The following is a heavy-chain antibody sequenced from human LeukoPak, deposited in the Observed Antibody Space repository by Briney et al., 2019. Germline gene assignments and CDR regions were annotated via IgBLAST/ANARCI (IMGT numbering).Heavy chain of an antibody. Sequence: GGSLRLSCAASGFTFDDYAMHWVRQAPGKGLEWVSLISWDGGSTYYADSVKGRFTISRDNSKNPLYLQMNSLRAEDTALYYCAKDIHTYSYGYLDPWGQGTLVTVSS. CDR2: ISWDGGST. D-gene: IGHD5-18*01. J-gene: IGHJ5*02. CDR3: AKDIHTYSYGYLDP. V-gene: IGHV3-43D*03. CDR1: GFTFDDYA.